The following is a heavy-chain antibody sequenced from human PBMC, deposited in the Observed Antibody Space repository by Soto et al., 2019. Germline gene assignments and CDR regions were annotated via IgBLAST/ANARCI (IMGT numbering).Heavy chain of an antibody. V-gene: IGHV4-34*01. CDR1: GGSFSGYY. D-gene: IGHD2-2*02. J-gene: IGHJ4*02. CDR2: INHSGST. Sequence: QVQLQQWGAGLLKPSETLSLTCAVYGGSFSGYYWSWIRQPPGKGLEWIGEINHSGSTNYNPSLKSRVTISVDTSKNQFSLKLSSVTAADTAVYYCARSRGIYCSSTSCYTVGYRGQGTLVTVSS. CDR3: ARSRGIYCSSTSCYTVGY.